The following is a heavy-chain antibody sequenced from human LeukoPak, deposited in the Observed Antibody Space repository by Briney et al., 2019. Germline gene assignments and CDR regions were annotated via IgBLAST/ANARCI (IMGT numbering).Heavy chain of an antibody. J-gene: IGHJ5*02. CDR1: GFTFSSYA. CDR3: AKGDYHGSGRDWFDP. CDR2: LSYDGSNK. D-gene: IGHD3-10*01. Sequence: GGSLRLSCAASGFTFSSYAMHWVRQAPGKGLEWVALLSYDGSNKYYADSVKGRFTISRDTSKNTLYLQMNSLRTEDTAVYYCAKGDYHGSGRDWFDPWGQGTLVTVSS. V-gene: IGHV3-30*18.